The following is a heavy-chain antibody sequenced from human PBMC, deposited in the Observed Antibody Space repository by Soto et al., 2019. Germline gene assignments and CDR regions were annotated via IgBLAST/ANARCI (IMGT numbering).Heavy chain of an antibody. V-gene: IGHV3-48*03. D-gene: IGHD3-10*01. Sequence: VGSLRLSCAASGFSFNSHEMNWVRQAPGKGPELVANINRSGSTIYYADSVKGRFTISRDNAKNSLYLQMNSLRAEDTAIYYCARGFYFAFWGQGTLVTVSS. J-gene: IGHJ4*02. CDR1: GFSFNSHE. CDR2: INRSGSTI. CDR3: ARGFYFAF.